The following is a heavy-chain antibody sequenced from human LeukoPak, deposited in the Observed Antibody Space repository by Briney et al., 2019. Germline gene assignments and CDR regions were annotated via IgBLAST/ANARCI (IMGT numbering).Heavy chain of an antibody. D-gene: IGHD2-15*01. CDR1: GFTFSSNY. Sequence: GGSLRLSCAASGFTFSSNYMSWVRQAPGKGLEWVSVIYSGGSTYYADSVKGRFIISRDNSKNTLYLQMNSLRAEDTAVYYCAREYYCSGGSCYYFDYWGQGTLVTVSS. J-gene: IGHJ4*02. CDR3: AREYYCSGGSCYYFDY. V-gene: IGHV3-66*01. CDR2: IYSGGST.